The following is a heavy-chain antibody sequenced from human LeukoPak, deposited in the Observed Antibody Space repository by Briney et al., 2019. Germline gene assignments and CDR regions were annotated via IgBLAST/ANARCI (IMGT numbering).Heavy chain of an antibody. CDR3: ARDHVFFDY. D-gene: IGHD3-3*01. J-gene: IGHJ4*02. CDR2: ILGSGGRT. CDR1: GITLSSFG. V-gene: IGHV3-23*01. Sequence: GGSLSLSCAATGITLSSFGMSWVRQAAERGLEWVSVILGSGGRTYYANSVRGRFTISRDNAKNSLYLQVNSLRAEDTAVYYCARDHVFFDYWGQGTLVTVSS.